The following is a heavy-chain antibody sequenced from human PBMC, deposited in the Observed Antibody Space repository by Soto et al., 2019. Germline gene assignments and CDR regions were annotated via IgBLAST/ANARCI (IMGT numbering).Heavy chain of an antibody. CDR1: GYPVTAYY. V-gene: IGHV1-2*02. J-gene: IGHJ3*02. CDR2: INPATGAA. CDR3: ARGGGVGVAGSAAFDM. D-gene: IGHD3-3*01. Sequence: QLHLVQSGAVVKKPGASVTVSCSASGYPVTAYYMHWVRQAPGRGLEWMGGINPATGAAKYTQTFQGGVTMTRDTSKRAVFMELRGLASEDTAVFFCARGGGVGVAGSAAFDMWGQGTVVTVSS.